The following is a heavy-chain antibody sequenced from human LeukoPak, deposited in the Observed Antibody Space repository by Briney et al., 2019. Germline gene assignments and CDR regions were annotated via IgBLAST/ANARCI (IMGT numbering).Heavy chain of an antibody. J-gene: IGHJ4*02. CDR2: IYPGDSDT. CDR3: ARLRPLGYCSGGSCPFDY. CDR1: GYSFTSYW. D-gene: IGHD2-15*01. V-gene: IGHV5-51*01. Sequence: GESLKISCKGSGYSFTSYWIGWVRQMPGKGLEWMGIIYPGDSDTRYSPSFQGQVTVSADKSISTAYRQSSSLNASDTAMYHCARLRPLGYCSGGSCPFDYWGQGTLVTVSS.